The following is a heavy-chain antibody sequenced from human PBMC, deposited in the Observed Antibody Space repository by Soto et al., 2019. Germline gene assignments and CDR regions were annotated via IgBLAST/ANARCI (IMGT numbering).Heavy chain of an antibody. CDR1: GFTFSSYS. CDR2: ISSSSSYI. D-gene: IGHD3-10*01. Sequence: GGSLRLSCAASGFTFSSYSMNWVRQAPGKGLEWVSSISSSSSYIYYADSVKGRFTISRDNAKNSLYLQMNSLRAEDTAVYYCTRDQVLLWFGEFSYYYYGMDVWGQGTTVTVSS. V-gene: IGHV3-21*01. J-gene: IGHJ6*02. CDR3: TRDQVLLWFGEFSYYYYGMDV.